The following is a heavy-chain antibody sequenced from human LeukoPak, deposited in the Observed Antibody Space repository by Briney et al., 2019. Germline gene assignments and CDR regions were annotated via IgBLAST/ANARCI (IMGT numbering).Heavy chain of an antibody. CDR1: GFSFSSCE. CDR2: ISSDGHVE. CDR3: ARDTLNGPFVISLDY. D-gene: IGHD3-9*01. J-gene: IGHJ4*02. V-gene: IGHV3-48*03. Sequence: GGSLRLSCAASGFSFSSCEMNWVRHAPGKGLEWVSHISSDGHVETYVDSVRGRFTMSRDNAKNFLFLQMNGLRAEDTAVYYCARDTLNGPFVISLDYWGQGALVTVSS.